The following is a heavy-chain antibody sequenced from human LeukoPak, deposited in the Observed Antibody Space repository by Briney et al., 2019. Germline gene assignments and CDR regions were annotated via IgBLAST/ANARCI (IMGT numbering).Heavy chain of an antibody. CDR1: GFTFSDYG. Sequence: GGSLRLSCAASGFTFSDYGMHWVRQAPGKGLEWVALISYDGGNKFCADSVRDRFTISRDNSKNTLFLQMNSLRTEDTAMYYCAKVFEVRGARRPKDYWGQGTLVIVSS. CDR3: AKVFEVRGARRPKDY. J-gene: IGHJ4*02. D-gene: IGHD3-10*01. CDR2: ISYDGGNK. V-gene: IGHV3-30*18.